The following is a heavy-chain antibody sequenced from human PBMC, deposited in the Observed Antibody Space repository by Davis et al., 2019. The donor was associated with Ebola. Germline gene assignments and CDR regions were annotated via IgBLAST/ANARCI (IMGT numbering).Heavy chain of an antibody. Sequence: MPSETLSLTCSVSGGSIRSSRYYWSWIRQPPGKGLEWIGYIYYSGSTNYNPSLKSRVTITVDTSKNQFSLKLSSVTAADTAVYYCARRDGSSGWYNYYGMDVWGQGTTVTVSS. CDR3: ARRDGSSGWYNYYGMDV. V-gene: IGHV4-61*01. J-gene: IGHJ6*02. CDR1: GGSIRSSRYY. CDR2: IYYSGST. D-gene: IGHD6-19*01.